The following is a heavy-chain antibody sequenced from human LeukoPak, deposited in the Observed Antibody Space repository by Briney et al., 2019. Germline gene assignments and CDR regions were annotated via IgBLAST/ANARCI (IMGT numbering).Heavy chain of an antibody. Sequence: GGSLRLSCAASGFTFSSYAMSWVRQAPGKGLEWVSAISGSGGSTYYADSVKGRFTISRDNSKNTLYLQMNSLRAEDTAVYYCAKGPRYCSSTSCYFFDYWSQGTLVTVSS. J-gene: IGHJ4*02. D-gene: IGHD2-2*01. CDR1: GFTFSSYA. CDR2: ISGSGGST. CDR3: AKGPRYCSSTSCYFFDY. V-gene: IGHV3-23*01.